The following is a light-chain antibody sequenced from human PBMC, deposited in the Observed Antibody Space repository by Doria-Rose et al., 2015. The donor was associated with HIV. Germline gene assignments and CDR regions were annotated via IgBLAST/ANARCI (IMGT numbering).Light chain of an antibody. Sequence: LTQPPSVSESPGKTVTISCTRSSGSIASNYVQWYQQRPGSSPTTVIFEGNQRPSGVPDRFSGSIDSSSNSASLTISGLKTEGEADYYCQSHDTSIVVFGGGTRLTVL. CDR1: SGSIASNY. CDR2: EGN. J-gene: IGLJ2*01. V-gene: IGLV6-57*01. CDR3: QSHDTSIVV.